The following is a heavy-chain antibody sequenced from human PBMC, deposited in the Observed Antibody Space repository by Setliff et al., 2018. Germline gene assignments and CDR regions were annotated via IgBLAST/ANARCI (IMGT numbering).Heavy chain of an antibody. J-gene: IGHJ4*02. CDR2: MYNSGNT. CDR3: ARRTEYYNFWSGYYDY. CDR1: GGSISHHY. Sequence: SETLSLTCTVSGGSISHHYWSWIRQPPGKGLEWVGYMYNSGNTNYNPSLRRRVATSVDKSKNQFSLKLSSVTAADTAVYYCARRTEYYNFWSGYYDYWGQGTLVTVSS. V-gene: IGHV4-59*11. D-gene: IGHD3-3*01.